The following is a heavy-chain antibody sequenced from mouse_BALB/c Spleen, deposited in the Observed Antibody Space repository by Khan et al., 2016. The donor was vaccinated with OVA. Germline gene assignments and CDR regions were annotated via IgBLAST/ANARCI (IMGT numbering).Heavy chain of an antibody. CDR1: GFSLANYS. D-gene: IGHD2-4*01. J-gene: IGHJ3*01. CDR2: IWSAGST. Sequence: QVRLQQSGPGLVQPSQSLSITCTVSGFSLANYSVHWVRQSPGKGLEWLGVIWSAGSTDYNAAFMSRLTINKDNSRSHVFFKMNSLQPNDTAIYYFARRGYDYGRGALFAYWGQGTLVTVSA. CDR3: ARRGYDYGRGALFAY. V-gene: IGHV2-2*02.